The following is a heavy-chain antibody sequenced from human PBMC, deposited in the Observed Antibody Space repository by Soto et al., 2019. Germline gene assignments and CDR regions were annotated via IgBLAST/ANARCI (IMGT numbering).Heavy chain of an antibody. V-gene: IGHV3-23*01. CDR1: GFTFTRFA. J-gene: IGHJ4*02. CDR2: LSGNSDST. D-gene: IGHD6-19*01. Sequence: GGSLRLSCVASGFTFTRFAMSWVRQAPGKGLEWVSGLSGNSDSTYHADAVKGRFTISRDNSKNTLYLQMKSLRAEDTAVYYCAKDLSKKWLAFDYWGQGTLVTVSS. CDR3: AKDLSKKWLAFDY.